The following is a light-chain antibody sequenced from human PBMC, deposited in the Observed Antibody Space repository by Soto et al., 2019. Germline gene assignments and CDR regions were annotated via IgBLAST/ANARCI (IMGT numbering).Light chain of an antibody. V-gene: IGLV1-40*01. J-gene: IGLJ3*02. CDR3: QSYDNNLSGGV. CDR2: GST. Sequence: QSALTQPPSESGAPGQRVTISCTGSSSNLGANYHVHWYQQLPGRAPKLLIYGSTNRPSGVPDRISGSKSGTSASLAITGLQAEDEADYYCQSYDNNLSGGVFGGGTKLTVL. CDR1: SSNLGANYH.